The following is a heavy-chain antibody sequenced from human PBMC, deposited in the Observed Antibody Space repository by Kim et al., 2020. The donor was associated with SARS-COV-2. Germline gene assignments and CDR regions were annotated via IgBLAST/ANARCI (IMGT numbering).Heavy chain of an antibody. D-gene: IGHD6-13*01. CDR2: ISGSGGST. Sequence: GGSLRLSCAASGFTFSSYAMSWVRQAPGKGLEWVSAISGSGGSTYDADSVKGRFTISRDNPKNTLYLQMNSLRAEDTAVYYCASLVIAAAGLYYGMDVWGQGSTVTVSS. CDR3: ASLVIAAAGLYYGMDV. V-gene: IGHV3-23*01. CDR1: GFTFSSYA. J-gene: IGHJ6*02.